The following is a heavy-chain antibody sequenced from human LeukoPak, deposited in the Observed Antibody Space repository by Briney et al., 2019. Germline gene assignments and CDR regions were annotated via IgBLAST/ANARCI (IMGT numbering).Heavy chain of an antibody. CDR2: INPNSGGT. V-gene: IGHV1-2*06. Sequence: ASVKVSCKASGYTFTGYYMHWVRQAPGQGLEWMGRINPNSGGTNYAQKFQGRVTMTRDTSISTAYMELSRLRSDDTAVYYCASSGRYCSGGSCYLYFDYWGQGTLVTVSS. D-gene: IGHD2-15*01. CDR3: ASSGRYCSGGSCYLYFDY. J-gene: IGHJ4*02. CDR1: GYTFTGYY.